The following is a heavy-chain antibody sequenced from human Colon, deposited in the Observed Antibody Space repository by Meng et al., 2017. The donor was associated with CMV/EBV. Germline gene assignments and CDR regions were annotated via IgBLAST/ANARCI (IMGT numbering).Heavy chain of an antibody. V-gene: IGHV1-18*01. Sequence: ASGYTFTTCGFSWVRQSPGQGLEWMGWMSAYSGDTHFAQNFQGRVILTRDTSTTTAYLEMRSLRSDDTATYYCVRESEVSGVVYLHHWGQGTLVTVSS. CDR1: GYTFTTCG. J-gene: IGHJ1*01. CDR3: VRESEVSGVVYLHH. D-gene: IGHD6-19*01. CDR2: MSAYSGDT.